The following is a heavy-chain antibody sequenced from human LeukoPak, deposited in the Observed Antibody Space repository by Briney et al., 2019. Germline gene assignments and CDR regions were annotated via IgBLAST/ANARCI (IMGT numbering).Heavy chain of an antibody. CDR3: ARGTGSPSPHYFDY. V-gene: IGHV3-23*01. CDR1: GFTFSSYA. Sequence: PGGSLRLSCAASGFTFSSYAMSWVRQAPGKGLEWVSAISGSGGSTYYADSVKGRYTISRDNSKNTLYLQMNSLRAEDTAVYYCARGTGSPSPHYFDYWGQGTLVTVSS. J-gene: IGHJ4*02. D-gene: IGHD2-2*01. CDR2: ISGSGGST.